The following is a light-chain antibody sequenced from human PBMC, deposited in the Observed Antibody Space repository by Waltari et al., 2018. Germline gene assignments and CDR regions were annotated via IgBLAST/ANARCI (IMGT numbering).Light chain of an antibody. CDR1: QSVLYSSNNKNY. Sequence: DIVMTLSPDSLAVSLGERATINCKSSQSVLYSSNNKNYLAWYQQKPGQTPKLLIYWASTRESGVPDRFSGSGSGTDFTLTISSLQAEDVAVYYCQQYHTTLWTFGQGTKVEIK. CDR3: QQYHTTLWT. CDR2: WAS. V-gene: IGKV4-1*01. J-gene: IGKJ1*01.